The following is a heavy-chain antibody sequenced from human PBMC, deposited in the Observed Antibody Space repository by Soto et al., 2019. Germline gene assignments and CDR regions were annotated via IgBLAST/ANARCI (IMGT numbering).Heavy chain of an antibody. D-gene: IGHD4-17*01. J-gene: IGHJ4*02. CDR1: GYTFTGYD. V-gene: IGHV1-2*04. Sequence: QVQLVQSGAEVKKPGASVKVSCKASGYTFTGYDMHWVRQAPGQGLEWMGWINPNGGGTNYAQKFQRWVDMTGDTSISTGYVELSRLRSDDPAVYYCARGVYGDYLSYFACWGEGTLVTV. CDR3: ARGVYGDYLSYFAC. CDR2: INPNGGGT.